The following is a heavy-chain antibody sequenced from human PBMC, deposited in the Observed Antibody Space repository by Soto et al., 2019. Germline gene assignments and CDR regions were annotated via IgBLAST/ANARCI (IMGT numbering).Heavy chain of an antibody. V-gene: IGHV1-18*01. CDR2: ISGYNGDT. D-gene: IGHD2-8*01. J-gene: IGHJ6*04. CDR3: EENGNPPYYSYVLDV. CDR1: GYTFTRYG. Sequence: GASVKVSCKASGYTFTRYGISWVRQAPGQGLEWMGWISGYNGDTNYAQKFQDRVSMTIDTSTGNAYMEMRSLKSDDKTIYNYEENGNPPYYSYVLDVWGKGTKVPVSS.